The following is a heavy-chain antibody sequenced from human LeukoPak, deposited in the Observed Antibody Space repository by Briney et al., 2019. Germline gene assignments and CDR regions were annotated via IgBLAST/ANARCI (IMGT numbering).Heavy chain of an antibody. V-gene: IGHV4-34*01. D-gene: IGHD3-16*02. Sequence: SETLSLTCAVYGGSFSGYYWSWIRQPPGKGLEWIGEINDSGSTKYNPSLKSRVTISIDTSKNQFSLKVTSVTAADTAVYYCARVPDYVWGSYRYSLAYYFDYWGQGTLVTVSS. CDR3: ARVPDYVWGSYRYSLAYYFDY. CDR2: INDSGST. CDR1: GGSFSGYY. J-gene: IGHJ4*02.